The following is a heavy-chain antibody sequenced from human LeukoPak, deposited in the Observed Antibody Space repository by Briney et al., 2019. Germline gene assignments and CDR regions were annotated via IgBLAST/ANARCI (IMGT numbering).Heavy chain of an antibody. D-gene: IGHD6-13*01. CDR3: AKDGGASSWYRADY. CDR2: ISYDGSNK. V-gene: IGHV3-30*18. CDR1: GFTFGGYG. Sequence: GRSLRLSCAASGFTFGGYGMHWVRQAPGKGLEWVAVISYDGSNKYYADFVKGRLTISRDNSKNTLYLQMNSLRAEDTAVYYCAKDGGASSWYRADYWGQGTLVTVSS. J-gene: IGHJ4*02.